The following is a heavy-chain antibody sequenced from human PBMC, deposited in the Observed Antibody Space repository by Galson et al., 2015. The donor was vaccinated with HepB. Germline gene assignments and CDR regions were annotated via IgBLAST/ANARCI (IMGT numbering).Heavy chain of an antibody. CDR1: GFTVSSYY. J-gene: IGHJ2*01. V-gene: IGHV3-53*01. CDR3: ARSDCSSISCYFDL. Sequence: SLRLSCAASGFTVSSYYMNWVRQAPGKGLEWVSVIYSGGSTYYADSVKGRFTISRDNSKNTLYLQMNSLRAEDTAVYYCARSDCSSISCYFDLWGRGTLVTVSS. CDR2: IYSGGST. D-gene: IGHD2-2*01.